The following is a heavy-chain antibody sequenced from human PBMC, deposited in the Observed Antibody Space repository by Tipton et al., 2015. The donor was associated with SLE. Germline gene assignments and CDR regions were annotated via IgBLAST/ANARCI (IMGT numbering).Heavy chain of an antibody. CDR3: ARYTVGTMEDP. D-gene: IGHD4-11*01. V-gene: IGHV4-39*07. J-gene: IGHJ5*02. CDR2: INHSGNT. CDR1: GASIGTSNYY. Sequence: TLSLTCTVSGASIGTSNYYWSWIRQPPGKGLEWIGGINHSGNTYYNPSLKSRVTISVDTSKNQFSLKVNSVTAADTAVYYCARYTVGTMEDPWGQGILVTVSS.